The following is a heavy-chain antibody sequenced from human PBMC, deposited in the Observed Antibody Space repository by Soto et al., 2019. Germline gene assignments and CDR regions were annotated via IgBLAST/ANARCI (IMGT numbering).Heavy chain of an antibody. CDR2: IYHSGST. D-gene: IGHD5-18*01. V-gene: IGHV4-30-2*01. CDR3: ARDLGRGYSYVFDP. Sequence: SETLSLTCAVSGGSISSGGYSWSWIRQPPGKGLEWIGYIYHSGSTYYNPSLKSRVTISVDRSKNQFSLKLSSVTAADTAVYYCARDLGRGYSYVFDPWGQGALVTVSS. CDR1: GGSISSGGYS. J-gene: IGHJ5*02.